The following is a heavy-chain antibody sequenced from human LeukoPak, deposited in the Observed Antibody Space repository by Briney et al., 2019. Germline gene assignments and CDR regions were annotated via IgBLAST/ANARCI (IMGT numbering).Heavy chain of an antibody. Sequence: GGSLRLSCAASGFTFDDYAMHWVRQAPGKGLEWVSGISWNSGSIGYADSVEGRFTISRGNAKNSLYLQMNSLRAEDTAVYYCARVISGYDWGQGTLVTVSP. CDR1: GFTFDDYA. CDR2: ISWNSGSI. D-gene: IGHD5-12*01. CDR3: ARVISGYD. J-gene: IGHJ4*02. V-gene: IGHV3-9*01.